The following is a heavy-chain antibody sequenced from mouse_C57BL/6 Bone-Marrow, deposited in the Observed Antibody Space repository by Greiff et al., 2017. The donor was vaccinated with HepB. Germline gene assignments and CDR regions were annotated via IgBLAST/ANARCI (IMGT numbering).Heavy chain of an antibody. CDR2: ISSGSSTI. J-gene: IGHJ4*01. CDR1: GFTFSDYG. CDR3: ASLPFYYAMDY. D-gene: IGHD2-10*01. V-gene: IGHV5-17*01. Sequence: EVQGVESGGGLVKPGGSLKLSCAASGFTFSDYGMHWVRQAPEKGLEWVAYISSGSSTIYYADTVKGRFTISRDNAKNTLFLQMTSLRSEDTAMYYCASLPFYYAMDYWGQGTSVTVSS.